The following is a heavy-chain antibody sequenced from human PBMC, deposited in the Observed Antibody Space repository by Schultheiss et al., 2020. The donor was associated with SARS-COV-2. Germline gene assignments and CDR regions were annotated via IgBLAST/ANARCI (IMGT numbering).Heavy chain of an antibody. J-gene: IGHJ4*02. V-gene: IGHV3-74*01. CDR1: GFTFSSYW. D-gene: IGHD3-16*02. CDR2: ISGSGGST. Sequence: GESLKISCAASGFTFSSYWMHWVRQAPGKGLEWVSAISGSGGSTYYADSVKGRFTISRDNAKNTLYLQMNSLRAEDTAVYYCAFIGYWGQGTLVTVSS. CDR3: AFIGY.